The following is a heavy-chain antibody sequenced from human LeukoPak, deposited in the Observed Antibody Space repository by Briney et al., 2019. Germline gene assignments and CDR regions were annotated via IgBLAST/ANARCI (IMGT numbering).Heavy chain of an antibody. V-gene: IGHV4-34*01. J-gene: IGHJ4*02. CDR2: INHSGST. D-gene: IGHD3-3*01. Sequence: PSETLSLTCAVYGGSFSGYYWSWIRQPPGKGLEWIGEINHSGSTNYNPSLKSRVTISVDTSKNQFSLKLSSVTAADTAVYYCARMDDWWSGSSSFDYWGQGTLVTVSS. CDR1: GGSFSGYY. CDR3: ARMDDWWSGSSSFDY.